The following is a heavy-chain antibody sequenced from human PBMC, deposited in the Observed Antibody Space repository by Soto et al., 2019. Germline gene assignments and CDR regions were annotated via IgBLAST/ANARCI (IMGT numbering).Heavy chain of an antibody. V-gene: IGHV3-23*01. D-gene: IGHD2-15*01. J-gene: IGHJ5*02. CDR2: ISGSGGST. CDR1: GFTFSSYA. Sequence: EVQLLESGGGLVQPGGSLRLSCAASGFTFSSYAMGWVRQAPGKGLEWVSAISGSGGSTYYADSVKGRFTISRDNAKNTLYLQMNSLRAEDTAVYYCAKDPGYCSSGSCYGYNWFDPWGQGTLVTVSS. CDR3: AKDPGYCSSGSCYGYNWFDP.